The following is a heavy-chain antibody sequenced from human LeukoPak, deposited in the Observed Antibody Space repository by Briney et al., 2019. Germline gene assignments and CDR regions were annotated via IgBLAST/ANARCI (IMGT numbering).Heavy chain of an antibody. V-gene: IGHV4-30-4*01. CDR1: GGSISSGDYY. J-gene: IGHJ4*02. Sequence: PSETLSLTCTVSGGSISSGDYYWSWIRQPPGKGLEWIGYIYYSGSTYYNPSLKSRVTISVDTSKNQFSLKLSSVTAADTAVYYCARLSVWGIAAAGTGYWGQGTLVTVSS. CDR3: ARLSVWGIAAAGTGY. D-gene: IGHD6-13*01. CDR2: IYYSGST.